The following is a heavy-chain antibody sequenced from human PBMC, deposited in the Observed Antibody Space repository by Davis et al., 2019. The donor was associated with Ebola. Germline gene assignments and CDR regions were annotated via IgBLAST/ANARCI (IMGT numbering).Heavy chain of an antibody. CDR2: IYSGGNT. J-gene: IGHJ4*02. D-gene: IGHD2-15*01. Sequence: MPSETLSLTCTVSGYSINTYHWNWIRQPPGKGLEWIGYIYSGGNTHFNPSLKSRVAISIDTSKNQFSLKLTSVTAADTAVYYCARGFVLLGGFNYWGRGTLVTVSS. CDR1: GYSINTYH. V-gene: IGHV4-4*08. CDR3: ARGFVLLGGFNY.